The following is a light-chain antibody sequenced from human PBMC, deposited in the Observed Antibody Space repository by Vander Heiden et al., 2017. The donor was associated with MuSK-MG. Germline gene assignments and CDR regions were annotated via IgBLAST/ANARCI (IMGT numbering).Light chain of an antibody. CDR1: QSISSY. CDR3: QQSYSTMVT. J-gene: IGKJ4*01. V-gene: IGKV1-39*01. CDR2: AAS. Sequence: IQTSQAPPSLSASVGDRVTITCRASQSISSYLNWYQQKPGKAPKLLIYAASSLQSGVPSRFSGSGSGTDFTLTISRLQPEDFATYYCQQSYSTMVTFGGGTKVEIK.